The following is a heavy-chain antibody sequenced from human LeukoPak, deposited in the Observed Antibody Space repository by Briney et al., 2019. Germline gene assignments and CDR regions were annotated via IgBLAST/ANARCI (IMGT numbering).Heavy chain of an antibody. CDR3: AKGLSHYGDYLAFDY. CDR2: ISGSGGST. J-gene: IGHJ4*02. Sequence: GGSLRLSCAASGFTFSSYAMSWVRQAPGKGLEWVSAISGSGGSTYYADSVKGRFTISRDNSKNTLYLQMNSLRAEDTAVYYCAKGLSHYGDYLAFDYWGQGTLVTVSS. CDR1: GFTFSSYA. V-gene: IGHV3-23*01. D-gene: IGHD4-17*01.